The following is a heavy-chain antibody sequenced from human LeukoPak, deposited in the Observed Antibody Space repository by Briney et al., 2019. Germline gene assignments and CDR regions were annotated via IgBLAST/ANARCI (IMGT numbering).Heavy chain of an antibody. V-gene: IGHV4-38-2*02. Sequence: SETLSLTCTVSGYSISSGYYWGWIRQPPGKGLEWIGSIYHSGSTNYNPSLKSRVTISVDTSKNQFSLKLSSVTAADTAVYYCARGRRFGPPDYWGQGTLVTVSS. CDR3: ARGRRFGPPDY. J-gene: IGHJ4*02. CDR2: IYHSGST. D-gene: IGHD3-10*01. CDR1: GYSISSGYY.